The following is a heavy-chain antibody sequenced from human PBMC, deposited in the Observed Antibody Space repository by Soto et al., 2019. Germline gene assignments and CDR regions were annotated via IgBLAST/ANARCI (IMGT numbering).Heavy chain of an antibody. Sequence: GGSLRLSCAASGFTFDDYAMHWVRQAPGKGLEWVSGISWNSGSIGYADSVKGRFTISRDNAKNSLYLQMNSLRAEDTALYYWAKDRSYGSGSYYYYYGMDVWGQGTTVTVSS. J-gene: IGHJ6*02. CDR2: ISWNSGSI. CDR1: GFTFDDYA. CDR3: AKDRSYGSGSYYYYYGMDV. D-gene: IGHD3-10*01. V-gene: IGHV3-9*01.